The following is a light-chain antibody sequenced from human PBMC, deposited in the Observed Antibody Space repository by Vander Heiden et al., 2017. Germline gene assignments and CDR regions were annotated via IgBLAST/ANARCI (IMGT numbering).Light chain of an antibody. CDR1: QSGLYSSNNKNY. CDR2: WAS. V-gene: IGKV4-1*01. Sequence: DIVMTQSPDSLAVSLGERATINCKSSQSGLYSSNNKNYLAWYQQKPGQPPKLLIYWASTRESGVPDRFSGSGSGTDFTLTISSLQAEDVAVYYCQQYYSTPPRTFGQGTKVEIK. J-gene: IGKJ1*01. CDR3: QQYYSTPPRT.